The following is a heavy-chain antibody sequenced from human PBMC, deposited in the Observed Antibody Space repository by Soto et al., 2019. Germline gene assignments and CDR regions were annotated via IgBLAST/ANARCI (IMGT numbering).Heavy chain of an antibody. Sequence: EVQLVESGGGLVKPGGSLRLSCAASGFTFSSYSMNWVRQAPGKGLEWVSSISSSSSYIYYADSVKGRFTISRDNAKNSLYLQMNSLRAEDTAVYYCATGDTAMVTSAFDIWGQGTMVSVSS. J-gene: IGHJ3*02. CDR2: ISSSSSYI. CDR3: ATGDTAMVTSAFDI. V-gene: IGHV3-21*01. D-gene: IGHD5-18*01. CDR1: GFTFSSYS.